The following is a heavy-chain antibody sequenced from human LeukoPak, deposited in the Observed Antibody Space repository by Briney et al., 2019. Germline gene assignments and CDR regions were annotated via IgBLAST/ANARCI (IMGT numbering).Heavy chain of an antibody. V-gene: IGHV3-30*18. D-gene: IGHD2-8*02. CDR2: ISYDGSNK. J-gene: IGHJ4*02. CDR1: GFTFSSYG. CDR3: AKPYCTGGVCSYFDY. Sequence: GGSLRLSCAASGFTFSSYGMHWVRQAPGKGLEWVAVISYDGSNKYYADSVKGRFTISRDNSKSTLYLQMNSLRAEDTAVYYCAKPYCTGGVCSYFDYWGQGTLVTVSS.